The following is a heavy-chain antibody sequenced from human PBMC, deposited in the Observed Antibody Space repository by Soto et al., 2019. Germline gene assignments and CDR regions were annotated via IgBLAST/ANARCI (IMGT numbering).Heavy chain of an antibody. J-gene: IGHJ4*02. D-gene: IGHD2-2*02. Sequence: GGSLRLSCTASGFTFSYYAMSWVRQPPGKGLEWVSVISAGGSTYYADSVKGRFTVSRANSKNTLYLQMNSLRAEDTAVYYCAXVPIWCSSTSCYTEGFDYWGQGTLVTVS. CDR2: ISAGGST. CDR3: AXVPIWCSSTSCYTEGFDY. V-gene: IGHV3-23*01. CDR1: GFTFSYYA.